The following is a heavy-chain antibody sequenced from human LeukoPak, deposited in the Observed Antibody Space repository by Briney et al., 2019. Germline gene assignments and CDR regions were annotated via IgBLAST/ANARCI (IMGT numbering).Heavy chain of an antibody. CDR1: GYTLTELF. Sequence: ASVNVSCKVSGYTLTELFMHWVRQAPGKGLEWMGGFDPEDGETIYAQKFQGRVTMTEDTSTDTAYMELSSLRSEDTAVYYCATGPGLLRITMVRGVMDVWGQGTTVTVSS. CDR2: FDPEDGET. D-gene: IGHD3-10*01. CDR3: ATGPGLLRITMVRGVMDV. V-gene: IGHV1-24*01. J-gene: IGHJ6*02.